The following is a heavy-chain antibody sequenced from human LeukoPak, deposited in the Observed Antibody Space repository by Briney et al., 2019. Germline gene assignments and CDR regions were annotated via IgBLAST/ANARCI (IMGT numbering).Heavy chain of an antibody. Sequence: GGSLRLSCAASGFTFSSYGMSWVRQAPGKGLEWVSAISGSGGSTYYADSVKGRFTISRDNSKNTLYLQMNSLRAEDTAVYYCAKAYSSSWYFDYWGQGTLVTVSS. CDR3: AKAYSSSWYFDY. CDR2: ISGSGGST. J-gene: IGHJ4*02. CDR1: GFTFSSYG. V-gene: IGHV3-23*01. D-gene: IGHD6-13*01.